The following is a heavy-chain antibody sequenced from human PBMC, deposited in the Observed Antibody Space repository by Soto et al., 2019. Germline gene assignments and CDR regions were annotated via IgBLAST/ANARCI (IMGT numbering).Heavy chain of an antibody. Sequence: ASVKVSCKASGYTFTSYGMNWVRQAPGRGLEWMGWINPGNGNTKCSQKFQGRVIIERDTSASTAYMELSSLRSEDTAVYYCATLAARPESWAFDIWGQGTMVTVSS. CDR3: ATLAARPESWAFDI. D-gene: IGHD6-6*01. V-gene: IGHV1-3*01. J-gene: IGHJ3*02. CDR2: INPGNGNT. CDR1: GYTFTSYG.